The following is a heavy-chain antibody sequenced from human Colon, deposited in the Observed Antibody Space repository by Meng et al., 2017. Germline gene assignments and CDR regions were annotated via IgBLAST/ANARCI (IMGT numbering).Heavy chain of an antibody. J-gene: IGHJ4*02. D-gene: IGHD1-14*01. Sequence: GQRQESGPGLVRPSETRSLTCTVSGGSVSSGTYYWSWIRQPPGKGLEWIGCIYYSGTTNYNPSLKSRVTISVDTSKNQFSLKLSSVTPADTAVYFCARDRVPGKYWGQGTLVTVSS. CDR2: IYYSGTT. CDR1: GGSVSSGTYY. V-gene: IGHV4-61*01. CDR3: ARDRVPGKY.